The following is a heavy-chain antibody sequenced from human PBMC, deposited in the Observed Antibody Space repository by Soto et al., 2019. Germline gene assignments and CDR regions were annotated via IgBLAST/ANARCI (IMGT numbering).Heavy chain of an antibody. V-gene: IGHV4-61*08. J-gene: IGHJ4*02. CDR2: IYYSGST. Sequence: SETLSLTCTVSGGSISSGGYYWSWIRQHPGKGLEWIGYIYYSGSTNYNPSLKSRVTISVDTSKNQFSLKLSSVTAADTAVYYCAREYYYGSGPWYWGQGTLVTVSS. D-gene: IGHD3-10*01. CDR3: AREYYYGSGPWY. CDR1: GGSISSGGYY.